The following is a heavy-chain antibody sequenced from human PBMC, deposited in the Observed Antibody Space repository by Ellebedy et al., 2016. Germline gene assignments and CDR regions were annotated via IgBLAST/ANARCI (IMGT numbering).Heavy chain of an antibody. CDR2: ISSSSSYT. Sequence: GESLKISCAASGFPFSTYAMNWVRQAPGKGLEWVSLISSSSSYTNYADSVKGRFTISRDNAEKSLYLQMNSLRAEDTAVYYCATGYDQFEYWGQGTLVTVSS. V-gene: IGHV3-21*01. J-gene: IGHJ4*02. D-gene: IGHD5-12*01. CDR1: GFPFSTYA. CDR3: ATGYDQFEY.